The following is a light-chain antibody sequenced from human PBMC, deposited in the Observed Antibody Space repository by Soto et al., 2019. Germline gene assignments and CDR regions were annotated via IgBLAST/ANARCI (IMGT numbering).Light chain of an antibody. CDR2: RNN. CDR1: SSNIGSNY. V-gene: IGLV1-47*01. J-gene: IGLJ1*01. CDR3: AAWDDSLSGH. Sequence: VLTQPPSASGTPGQRVTISCSGSSSNIGSNYVYWYQQLPGTAPKLLIYRNNQRPSGVPDRFSGSKSGTSASLAISGLRSEDEADYYCAAWDDSLSGHFGTGTKVTVL.